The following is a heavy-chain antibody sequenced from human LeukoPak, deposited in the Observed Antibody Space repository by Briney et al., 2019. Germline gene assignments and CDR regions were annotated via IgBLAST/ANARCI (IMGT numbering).Heavy chain of an antibody. D-gene: IGHD2-2*02. J-gene: IGHJ6*02. Sequence: SQPLSLTCTVSGGSISSGDYYWSWIRQPPGKGLEWIGYIYYSGSTYYNPSLKSRVTISVDTSTNQVSLKLSSVTAADTAVYYCARVVVVPAAIFGTYYYYGMDVWGQGTKVTVSS. V-gene: IGHV4-30-4*01. CDR2: IYYSGST. CDR1: GGSISSGDYY. CDR3: ARVVVVPAAIFGTYYYYGMDV.